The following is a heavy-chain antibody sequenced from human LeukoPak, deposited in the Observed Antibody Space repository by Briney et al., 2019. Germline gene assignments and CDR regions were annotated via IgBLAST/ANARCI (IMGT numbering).Heavy chain of an antibody. J-gene: IGHJ3*02. V-gene: IGHV3-30*04. CDR1: GFTFSSYA. Sequence: GRSLRLSCAASGFTFSSYALHWVRQAPGTGLEWVAVISYDGSNKYYADSVKGRFTISRDNSKNTLYLQMNSLRTEDTAVYYCARSTLELGDAFDIWGQGTTVTVAS. CDR3: ARSTLELGDAFDI. CDR2: ISYDGSNK. D-gene: IGHD1-7*01.